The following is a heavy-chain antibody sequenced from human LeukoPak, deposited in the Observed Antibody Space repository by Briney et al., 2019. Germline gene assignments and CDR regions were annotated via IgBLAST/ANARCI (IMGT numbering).Heavy chain of an antibody. J-gene: IGHJ6*03. CDR3: ARHHYYYYYMDV. Sequence: SETLSLTCTVSGGSISSYYWSWIRQPPGKGLEWIGYIYTSGSTNYNPSLKSRVTTSVDTSKNQSSLKLSSVTAADTAVYYCARHHYYYYYMDVWGKGTTVTVSS. V-gene: IGHV4-4*09. CDR1: GGSISSYY. CDR2: IYTSGST.